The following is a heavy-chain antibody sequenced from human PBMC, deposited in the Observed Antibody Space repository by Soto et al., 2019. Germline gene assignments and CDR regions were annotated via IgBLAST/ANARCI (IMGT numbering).Heavy chain of an antibody. Sequence: QVQLQESGPGLVKPSETLSLTCTVSGGSISSYYWSWIRQPPGKGLEWIGYIYYSGSTNYNPSLKSRVTISVDTSKNQFSLKLSSVTAADTATYYCARVSEGSGFQTNEWGQGTLVTVSS. V-gene: IGHV4-59*01. J-gene: IGHJ4*02. CDR1: GGSISSYY. CDR3: ARVSEGSGFQTNE. CDR2: IYYSGST. D-gene: IGHD2-15*01.